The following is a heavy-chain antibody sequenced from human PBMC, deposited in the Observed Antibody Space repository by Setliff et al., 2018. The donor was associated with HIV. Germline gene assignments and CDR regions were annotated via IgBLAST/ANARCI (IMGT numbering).Heavy chain of an antibody. V-gene: IGHV3-15*01. CDR3: TTPEGDYDVWGGYSPIFDY. D-gene: IGHD3-3*01. Sequence: GGSLRLSCATSGFTFTNAWMSWARQAPGKGLEWVGRIKSKTDGGTTDYAAPVKGRFTISRDDSKNTLFLQMNSLKVEDTAVYYCTTPEGDYDVWGGYSPIFDYWGPGTLFTFSS. CDR2: IKSKTDGGTT. J-gene: IGHJ4*02. CDR1: GFTFTNAW.